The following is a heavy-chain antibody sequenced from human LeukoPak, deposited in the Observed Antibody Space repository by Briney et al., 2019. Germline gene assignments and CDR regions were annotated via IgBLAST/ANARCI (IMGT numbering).Heavy chain of an antibody. CDR3: TTRITIFGVVIQDY. V-gene: IGHV3-15*01. CDR1: GFTYSNAW. CDR2: IKSKTDGGTT. J-gene: IGHJ4*02. Sequence: PGGSLRLSCAASGFTYSNAWMSWVRQAPGKGLEWVGRIKSKTDGGTTDYAAPVKGRFTISRDDSKNTLYPQMNSLKTEDTAVYYCTTRITIFGVVIQDYWGQGTLVTVSS. D-gene: IGHD3-3*01.